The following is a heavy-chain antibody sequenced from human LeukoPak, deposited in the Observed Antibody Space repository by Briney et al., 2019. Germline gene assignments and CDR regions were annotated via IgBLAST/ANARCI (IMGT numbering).Heavy chain of an antibody. J-gene: IGHJ5*02. D-gene: IGHD2-8*01. CDR1: GGSISSYY. V-gene: IGHV4-4*07. Sequence: PSETLSLTCTVSGGSISSYYWSWIRQPAGKGLEWIGCIYTSGVTNYSPSPKSRVTISVDKSKNQFSLNLSSVTAADTAVYYCAGLGYCTNGVCWGNWFDPWGEGTLVTVSS. CDR2: IYTSGVT. CDR3: AGLGYCTNGVCWGNWFDP.